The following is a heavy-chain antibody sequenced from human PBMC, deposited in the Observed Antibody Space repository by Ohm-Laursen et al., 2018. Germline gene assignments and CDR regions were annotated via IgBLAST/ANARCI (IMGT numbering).Heavy chain of an antibody. CDR2: IKQDGSEK. Sequence: SLRLSCAASGFTFSNYWISWVRQAPGKGLEWVANIKQDGSEKYYVDSVTGRFTISRDNAKNSLYLHMNSLRAEDTAVYYCARVGARDFAFDIWGQGAMVTVSS. D-gene: IGHD1-26*01. CDR1: GFTFSNYW. V-gene: IGHV3-7*03. CDR3: ARVGARDFAFDI. J-gene: IGHJ3*02.